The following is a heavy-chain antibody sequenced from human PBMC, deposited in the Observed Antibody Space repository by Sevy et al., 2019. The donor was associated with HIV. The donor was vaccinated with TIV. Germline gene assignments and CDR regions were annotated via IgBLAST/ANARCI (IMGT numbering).Heavy chain of an antibody. Sequence: GGSLRLSCAASGFTFSDYYMSWIRQAPGKGLEWVSYISSSGSTIYYADSVKGRFTISRENAKNSLYLQMNSLRAEDTAVYYCARAEKGWELGGGNDAFDIWGQGTMVTVSS. J-gene: IGHJ3*02. D-gene: IGHD1-26*01. CDR2: ISSSGSTI. CDR1: GFTFSDYY. V-gene: IGHV3-11*01. CDR3: ARAEKGWELGGGNDAFDI.